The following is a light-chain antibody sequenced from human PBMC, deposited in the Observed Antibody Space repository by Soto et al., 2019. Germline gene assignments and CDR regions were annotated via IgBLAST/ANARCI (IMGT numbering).Light chain of an antibody. CDR3: QQYNNWIT. CDR2: GAS. Sequence: IVMTQSPATVSVSPGERATLSCRASQSVSSNLAWYQQKPGQAPRLLIYGASTRATGIPARFSGSGSGTEFTLTISSLQSEDFAVYYCQQYNNWITFGQGTRLEIK. V-gene: IGKV3-15*01. CDR1: QSVSSN. J-gene: IGKJ5*01.